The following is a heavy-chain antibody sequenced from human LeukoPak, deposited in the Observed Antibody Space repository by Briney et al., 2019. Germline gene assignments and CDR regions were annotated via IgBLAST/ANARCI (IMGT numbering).Heavy chain of an antibody. Sequence: GGSLRLSCAASGFTLSSYAMHWVRQAPGKGLEYVSAISSNGGRTYYANSVKGRFTISRDNSKNTLYLQMGSLRAEDMAVYYCARTLASVDTTVVTAYYYGIDFWGQGTTVTVSS. CDR3: ARTLASVDTTVVTAYYYGIDF. CDR1: GFTLSSYA. J-gene: IGHJ6*02. V-gene: IGHV3-64*01. CDR2: ISSNGGRT. D-gene: IGHD5-18*01.